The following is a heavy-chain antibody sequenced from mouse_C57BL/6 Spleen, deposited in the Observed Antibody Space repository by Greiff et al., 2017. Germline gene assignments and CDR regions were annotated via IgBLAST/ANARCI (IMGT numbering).Heavy chain of an antibody. V-gene: IGHV1-54*01. Sequence: QVQLQQSGAELVRPGNSVKVSCKASGYAFTNYLIEWVKQRPGQGLEWIGVINPGSGGTNYNEKFKGKATLTADKSSSTAYMQLSSLTSEDSAVYFCARMGTYEYFAYWGQGTLVTVSA. CDR3: ARMGTYEYFAY. CDR2: INPGSGGT. J-gene: IGHJ3*01. D-gene: IGHD2-4*01. CDR1: GYAFTNYL.